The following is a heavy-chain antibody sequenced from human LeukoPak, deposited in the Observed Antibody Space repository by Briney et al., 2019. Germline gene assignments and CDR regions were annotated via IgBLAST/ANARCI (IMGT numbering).Heavy chain of an antibody. Sequence: GGSLRLSCAASGFTFSSYAMHWVRQAPGKGLEWVAVISYDGSNKYYADSVKGRFTISSDNSKNTLYLQMNSLRAEDTAVYYCARGGVERITMIVVVGDFDYWSQGTLVTVSS. V-gene: IGHV3-30-3*01. CDR1: GFTFSSYA. CDR2: ISYDGSNK. D-gene: IGHD3-22*01. J-gene: IGHJ4*02. CDR3: ARGGVERITMIVVVGDFDY.